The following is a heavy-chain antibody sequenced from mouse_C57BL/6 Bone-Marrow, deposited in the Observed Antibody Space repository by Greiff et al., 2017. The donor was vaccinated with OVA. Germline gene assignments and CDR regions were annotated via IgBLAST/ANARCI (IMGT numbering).Heavy chain of an antibody. Sequence: EVMLVESEGGLVQPGSSMKLSCTASGFTFSDYYMAWVRQVPEKGLEWVANINYDGSSTYYLDSLKSRFIISRDNAKNILYLQMSSLKSEDTATYYCARDGDGYPYYYAMDYWGQGTSVTVSS. CDR1: GFTFSDYY. CDR2: INYDGSST. V-gene: IGHV5-16*01. J-gene: IGHJ4*01. D-gene: IGHD2-3*01. CDR3: ARDGDGYPYYYAMDY.